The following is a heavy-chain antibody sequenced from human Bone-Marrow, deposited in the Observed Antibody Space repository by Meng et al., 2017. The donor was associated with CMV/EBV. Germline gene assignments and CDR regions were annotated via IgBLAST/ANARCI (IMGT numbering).Heavy chain of an antibody. V-gene: IGHV1-24*01. D-gene: IGHD5-12*01. Sequence: ASAQVSCRVSGYTLTELSMHWVRQDPGKGLEWMGGFDPEDGETIYAQKFQGRVTMTEDTSTDTAYMELSSLRSEDMAVYYCATYIGTNDAFDIWGQGTMVTVSS. CDR1: GYTLTELS. J-gene: IGHJ3*02. CDR3: ATYIGTNDAFDI. CDR2: FDPEDGET.